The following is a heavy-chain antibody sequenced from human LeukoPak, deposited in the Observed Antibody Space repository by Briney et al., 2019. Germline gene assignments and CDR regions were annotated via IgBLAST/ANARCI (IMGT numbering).Heavy chain of an antibody. J-gene: IGHJ6*02. V-gene: IGHV1-69*04. CDR3: ARDKGPYGDYAFYYYYGMDV. CDR2: IIPILGIA. D-gene: IGHD4-17*01. Sequence: ASVKVSCKASGGTFSSYAISWVRQAPGQGLEWMGRIIPILGIANYAQKFQGRVTITADKSTSTAYMELSSLRSEDTAVYYCARDKGPYGDYAFYYYYGMDVWGQGTTVTVSS. CDR1: GGTFSSYA.